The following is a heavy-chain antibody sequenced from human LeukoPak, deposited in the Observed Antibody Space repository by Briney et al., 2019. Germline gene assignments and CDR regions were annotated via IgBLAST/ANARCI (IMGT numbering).Heavy chain of an antibody. Sequence: SETLSLTCTVSGGSISSGGYYWGWIRQHPGKGLEWIGYIYYSGSTYYNPSLKSRVTISVDTSKNQFSLKLSSVTAADTAVYYCAREGHLRNAFDIWGQGTMVTVSS. CDR3: AREGHLRNAFDI. V-gene: IGHV4-31*03. CDR1: GGSISSGGYY. CDR2: IYYSGST. J-gene: IGHJ3*02.